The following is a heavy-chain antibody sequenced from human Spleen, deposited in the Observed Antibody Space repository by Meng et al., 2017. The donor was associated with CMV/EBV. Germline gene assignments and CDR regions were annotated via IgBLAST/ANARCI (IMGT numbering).Heavy chain of an antibody. CDR2: ISGSGDST. Sequence: GGPLRLSCAASGFTFSSYAMSWVRQAPGKGLEWVSGISGSGDSTYYADSVKGRFTISRDNSKNTLYLQMNSLRAEDTAVYYCAKDAAAAGIGRWFDPWGQGTLVTVSS. J-gene: IGHJ5*02. CDR3: AKDAAAAGIGRWFDP. V-gene: IGHV3-23*01. D-gene: IGHD6-13*01. CDR1: GFTFSSYA.